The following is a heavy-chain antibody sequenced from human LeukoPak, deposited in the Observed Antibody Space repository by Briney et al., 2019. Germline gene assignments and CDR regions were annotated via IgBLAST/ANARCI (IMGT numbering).Heavy chain of an antibody. CDR3: AKAELRFLEWLFKYYYGMDV. CDR2: ISYDGSNK. CDR1: GFTFSSYA. D-gene: IGHD3-3*01. J-gene: IGHJ6*02. Sequence: GGSLRLSCAASGFTFSSYAMHWVRQAPGKGLEWVAVISYDGSNKYYADSVKGRFTISRDNSKNTLYLQMNSLRAENTAVYYCAKAELRFLEWLFKYYYGMDVWGQGTTVTVSS. V-gene: IGHV3-30-3*01.